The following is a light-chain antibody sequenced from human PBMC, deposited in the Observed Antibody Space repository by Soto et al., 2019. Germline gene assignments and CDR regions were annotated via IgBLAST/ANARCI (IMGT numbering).Light chain of an antibody. CDR1: QDINNN. CDR2: DAS. V-gene: IGKV1-33*01. J-gene: IGKJ1*01. CDR3: QQFWT. Sequence: DIQMTQSPSSLSASVGDRVTITCQASQDINNNLNWYQQKPGKAPKLLNYDASNLETGVPSRLSGSGSGTVFTFTISSLQPEDIATYYCQQFWTFGQGTKVDIK.